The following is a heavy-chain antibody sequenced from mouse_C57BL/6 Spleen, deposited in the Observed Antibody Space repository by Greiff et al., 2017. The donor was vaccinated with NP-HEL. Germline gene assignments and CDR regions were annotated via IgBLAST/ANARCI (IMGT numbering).Heavy chain of an antibody. CDR1: GYTFTSYW. Sequence: VQLVESGAELVKPGASVKMSCKASGYTFTSYWITWVKQRPGQGLEWIGDIYPGSGSTNYNEKFKSKATLTVDTSSSTAYMQLSSLTSEDSAVYYCARERDYYAMDYWGQGTSVTVSS. V-gene: IGHV1-55*01. CDR3: ARERDYYAMDY. J-gene: IGHJ4*01. CDR2: IYPGSGST.